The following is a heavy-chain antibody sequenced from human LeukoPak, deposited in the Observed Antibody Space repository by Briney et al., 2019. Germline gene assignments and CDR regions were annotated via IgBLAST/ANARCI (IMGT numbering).Heavy chain of an antibody. CDR3: ASAVTTYYYDSSGYTRYYYGMDV. D-gene: IGHD3-22*01. J-gene: IGHJ6*02. CDR1: GGSFSGYY. Sequence: SETLSLTCAVYGGSFSGYYWSWIRQPPGKGLEWIGEINHSGSTNYNPSLKSRVTISVDTSKNQFSLKLSSVTAADTAVYYCASAVTTYYYDSSGYTRYYYGMDVWGQGTTVTVSS. V-gene: IGHV4-34*01. CDR2: INHSGST.